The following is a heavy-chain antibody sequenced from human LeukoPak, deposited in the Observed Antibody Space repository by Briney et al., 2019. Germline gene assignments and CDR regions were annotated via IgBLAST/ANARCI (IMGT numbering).Heavy chain of an antibody. V-gene: IGHV4-59*01. CDR3: ARDAHDVYFDY. CDR2: IYYSGST. J-gene: IGHJ4*02. CDR1: GGSISSYY. Sequence: SETLSLTCTVSGGSISSYYWSWIRQPPGKGLEWIGYIYYSGSTNYNPSLKSRVTISVDTSKNQFSLKLSSVTAADTAVYYCARDAHDVYFDYWGQGTLATVSS.